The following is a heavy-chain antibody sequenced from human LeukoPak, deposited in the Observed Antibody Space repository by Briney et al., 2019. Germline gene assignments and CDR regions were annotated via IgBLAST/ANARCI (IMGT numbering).Heavy chain of an antibody. Sequence: GGSLRLSCAASGFTFSSYAMSWVRQTPGKGPEWVSSISSSSSYIYYADSVRGRFTISRDNAKNSLYLQMNSLRAEDTAVYYCARGGGSYCFDYWGQGTLVTVSS. CDR1: GFTFSSYA. J-gene: IGHJ4*02. V-gene: IGHV3-21*01. CDR2: ISSSSSYI. CDR3: ARGGGSYCFDY. D-gene: IGHD1-26*01.